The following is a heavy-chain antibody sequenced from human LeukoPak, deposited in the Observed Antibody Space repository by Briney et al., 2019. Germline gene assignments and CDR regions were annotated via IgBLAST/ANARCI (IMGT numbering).Heavy chain of an antibody. J-gene: IGHJ4*02. Sequence: SQTLSLTCTVSGGSISSGDYYWSWIRQPPGKGLEWIGYIYYSGSTYYNPSLKSRVTISVDTSKNQFSLKLSSVTAADTAVYYCARVSDGDGDYVYYFDYWGQGTLVTVSS. CDR3: ARVSDGDGDYVYYFDY. CDR2: IYYSGST. V-gene: IGHV4-30-4*01. D-gene: IGHD4-17*01. CDR1: GGSISSGDYY.